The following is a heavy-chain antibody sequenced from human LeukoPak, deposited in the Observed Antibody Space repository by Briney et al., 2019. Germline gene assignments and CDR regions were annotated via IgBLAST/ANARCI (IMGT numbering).Heavy chain of an antibody. CDR2: ISWNSGSI. Sequence: GGSLRLSCAASGFTFDDYAMRWVRQAPGKGLEWVSGISWNSGSIGYADSVKGRFTISRDNAKNSLYLQMNSLRAEDTALYYCAKGPVSVTYYFDYWGQGTLVTVSS. CDR1: GFTFDDYA. J-gene: IGHJ4*02. D-gene: IGHD3-10*01. CDR3: AKGPVSVTYYFDY. V-gene: IGHV3-9*01.